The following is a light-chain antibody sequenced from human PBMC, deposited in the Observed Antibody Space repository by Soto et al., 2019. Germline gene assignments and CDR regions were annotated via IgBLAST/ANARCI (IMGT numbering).Light chain of an antibody. J-gene: IGLJ1*01. Sequence: QSALTQPPSASGSPGQSVTISCAGTSSDVGGYNYVSWYQQHPGKAPKLMIYEVSKRPSGVPDRFSGYKSGNTASLTVSVLQADDEDYYYCSSDAGVNNRVFGGGTKLTVL. CDR3: SSDAGVNNRV. V-gene: IGLV2-8*01. CDR2: EVS. CDR1: SSDVGGYNY.